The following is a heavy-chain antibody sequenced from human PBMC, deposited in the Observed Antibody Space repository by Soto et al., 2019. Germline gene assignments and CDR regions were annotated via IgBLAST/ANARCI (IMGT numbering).Heavy chain of an antibody. Sequence: QITLKESGPTLMNPTQTLTLTCTFSGFSLSDSGVGVGWIRQPPGKALEWLALIYWDGDKRYSPSLQSRLTITKDTSKNQVGLTMTNLDPVDTATYFCAHTAPRHSGTSSGGSFPPTFEPWGQGTLVTVSS. J-gene: IGHJ5*02. CDR3: AHTAPRHSGTSSGGSFPPTFEP. CDR1: GFSLSDSGVG. D-gene: IGHD2-15*01. V-gene: IGHV2-5*02. CDR2: IYWDGDK.